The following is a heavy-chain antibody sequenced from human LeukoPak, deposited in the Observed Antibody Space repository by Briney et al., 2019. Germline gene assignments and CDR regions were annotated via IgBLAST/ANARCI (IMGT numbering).Heavy chain of an antibody. Sequence: GGSLRLSCAASGFTFSSYAMSWVRQAPGKGLEWVSSISGGGAVTYYADSVKGRFTISRDKARNSLYLQMNSLRVEDTAMYYCARDHRYAFDNWGHRTLVTVSS. J-gene: IGHJ4*01. CDR2: ISGGGAVT. CDR1: GFTFSSYA. V-gene: IGHV3-23*01. D-gene: IGHD5-12*01. CDR3: ARDHRYAFDN.